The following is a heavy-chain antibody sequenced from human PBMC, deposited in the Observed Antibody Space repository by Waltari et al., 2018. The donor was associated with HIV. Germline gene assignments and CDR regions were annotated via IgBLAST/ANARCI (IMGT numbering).Heavy chain of an antibody. CDR3: ANTFFKTTLNLYYFGMDV. V-gene: IGHV3-30*18. D-gene: IGHD3-3*02. J-gene: IGHJ6*02. CDR2: ISYDESKK. Sequence: QVRLVGSGGGVVQPGSSLRLSWAASGFTLSDYRMHWVRQAPGKGLECVALISYDESKKYYADSVMGRFTISRDIPKNTLYLQMNSLRAEDSAVYYCANTFFKTTLNLYYFGMDVWGQGTTVIVSS. CDR1: GFTLSDYR.